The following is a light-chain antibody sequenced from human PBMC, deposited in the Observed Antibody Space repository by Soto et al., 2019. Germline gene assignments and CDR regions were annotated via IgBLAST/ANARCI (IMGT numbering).Light chain of an antibody. V-gene: IGLV2-14*01. CDR1: RCDVGGYNY. CDR2: DVS. CDR3: FSYSTSRPRI. J-gene: IGLJ2*01. Sequence: QSALSQPASVSGSPGQSITISCTGTRCDVGGYNYVSWYKQRPGKAPKLVIYDVSHRPSGVSNRFFGSKSGNTASLIISGLQAEDEADYYCFSYSTSRPRIFGGGTKLTVL.